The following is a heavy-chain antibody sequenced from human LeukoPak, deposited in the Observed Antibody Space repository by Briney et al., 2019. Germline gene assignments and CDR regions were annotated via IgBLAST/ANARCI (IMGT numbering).Heavy chain of an antibody. V-gene: IGHV3-74*01. J-gene: IGHJ3*02. CDR2: INSDGSRI. D-gene: IGHD4/OR15-4a*01. CDR3: AREGAHDAFDI. CDR1: GFTFSSYA. Sequence: GGSLRLSCAASGFTFSSYAMSWVRQAPGKGLVWVSRINSDGSRISYADSVKVRFTISRDNAKNTLYLQVNSLRAEDTAVYYCAREGAHDAFDIWGQGTMVTVSS.